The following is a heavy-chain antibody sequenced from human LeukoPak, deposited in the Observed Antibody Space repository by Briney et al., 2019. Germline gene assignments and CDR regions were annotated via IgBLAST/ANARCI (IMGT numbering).Heavy chain of an antibody. J-gene: IGHJ4*02. Sequence: RPGGSLRLSCAASGFTFSNYPMNWVRQAPGKGLEWASAITSDGSRTYNADSVKGRFTISRDNSKNTLYLQMNGLRADDTAVYYCAKGSTITPDYWGQGTLVTVSS. CDR1: GFTFSNYP. D-gene: IGHD1-14*01. CDR2: ITSDGSRT. CDR3: AKGSTITPDY. V-gene: IGHV3-23*01.